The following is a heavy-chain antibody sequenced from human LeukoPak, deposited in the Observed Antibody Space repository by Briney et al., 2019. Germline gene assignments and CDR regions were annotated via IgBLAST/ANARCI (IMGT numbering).Heavy chain of an antibody. D-gene: IGHD3-10*01. CDR1: GYTFTGYY. J-gene: IGHJ4*02. CDR3: ARDLMVRGVTTSDY. V-gene: IGHV1-2*06. Sequence: ASVKVSCKASGYTFTGYYMHWVRQAPGQGLEWVGRINPNSGGTNYAQKFQGRVTMTRDTSISTVYMELSRLRSDDTAVYYCARDLMVRGVTTSDYWGQGTLVTVSS. CDR2: INPNSGGT.